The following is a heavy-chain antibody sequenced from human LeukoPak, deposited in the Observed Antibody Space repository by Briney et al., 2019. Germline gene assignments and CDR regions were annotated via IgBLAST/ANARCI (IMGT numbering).Heavy chain of an antibody. CDR2: INHSGST. CDR3: ARARSSGWPEIYYFDY. D-gene: IGHD6-19*01. Sequence: SETLSLTCTVSGGSISSGGYYWSWIRQPPGKGLEWIGEINHSGSTNYNPSLKSRVTISVDTSKNQFSLKLSSVTAADTAVYYCARARSSGWPEIYYFDYWGQGTLVTVSS. V-gene: IGHV4-39*07. J-gene: IGHJ4*02. CDR1: GGSISSGGYY.